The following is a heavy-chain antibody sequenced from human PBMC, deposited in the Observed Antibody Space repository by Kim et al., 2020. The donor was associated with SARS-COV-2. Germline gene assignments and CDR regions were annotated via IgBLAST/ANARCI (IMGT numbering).Heavy chain of an antibody. CDR3: ARGGHSPSSGYY. V-gene: IGHV4-34*01. J-gene: IGHJ4*02. Sequence: SETLSLTCAVYGGSFSGYYWSWIRQPPGKGLEWIGEINHSGSTNYNPSLKSRVTISVDTSKNQFSLKLSSVTAADTAVYYCARGGHSPSSGYYWGQGTLVTVSS. CDR2: INHSGST. CDR1: GGSFSGYY. D-gene: IGHD3-22*01.